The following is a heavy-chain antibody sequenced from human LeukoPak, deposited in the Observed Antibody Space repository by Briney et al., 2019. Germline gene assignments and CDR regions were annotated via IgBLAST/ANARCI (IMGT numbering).Heavy chain of an antibody. Sequence: KSSETLSLTCAVYGGSFSGYYWSWIRQPPGKGLEWIGEINHSGSTNYNPSLKSRVTISVDTSKNQFSLKLSSVTAADTAVYYCARGEYSSSLDYWGQGTLVTVSS. CDR3: ARGEYSSSLDY. CDR1: GGSFSGYY. V-gene: IGHV4-34*01. CDR2: INHSGST. D-gene: IGHD6-13*01. J-gene: IGHJ4*02.